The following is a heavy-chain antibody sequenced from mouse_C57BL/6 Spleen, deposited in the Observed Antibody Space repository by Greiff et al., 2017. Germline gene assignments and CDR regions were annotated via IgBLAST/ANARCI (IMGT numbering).Heavy chain of an antibody. D-gene: IGHD2-1*01. CDR2: ISYNGSN. CDR3: AGGNYDWFAY. CDR1: GYSITSCYY. J-gene: IGHJ3*01. Sequence: VQLKESGPGLVKPSQSLSLTCSVTGYSITSCYYWNWIRQFPGNKLEWMGYISYNGSNNYNPYLKNRISITRDTSKNQFFLKLTSVTTEDTATYYCAGGNYDWFAYWGQGTLVTVSA. V-gene: IGHV3-6*01.